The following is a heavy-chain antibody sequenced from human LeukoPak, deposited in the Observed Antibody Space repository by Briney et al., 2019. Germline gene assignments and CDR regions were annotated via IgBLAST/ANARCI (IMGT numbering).Heavy chain of an antibody. J-gene: IGHJ3*02. Sequence: SVKVSCKASGGTFSSYTISWVRQAPGQGLEWMGRIIPILGIANYAQKFQGRVTITVDKSTSTAYMELSSLRSEDTAVYYCARDIAAAGTGRAFDIWGQGTMFTVSS. V-gene: IGHV1-69*04. CDR1: GGTFSSYT. CDR3: ARDIAAAGTGRAFDI. CDR2: IIPILGIA. D-gene: IGHD6-13*01.